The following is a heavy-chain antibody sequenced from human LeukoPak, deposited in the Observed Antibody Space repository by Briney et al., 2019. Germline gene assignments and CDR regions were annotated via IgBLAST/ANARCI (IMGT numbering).Heavy chain of an antibody. Sequence: ASVKVSCKASGYTFTSYAMHWVRQAPGQRLEWMGWINAGNGNTKYSQEFQGRVTITRDTSASTAYMELSSLRSEDMAVYYCARATLRGYSGYEWRGLDYWGQGTLVTVSS. CDR2: INAGNGNT. CDR3: ARATLRGYSGYEWRGLDY. J-gene: IGHJ4*02. V-gene: IGHV1-3*03. CDR1: GYTFTSYA. D-gene: IGHD5-12*01.